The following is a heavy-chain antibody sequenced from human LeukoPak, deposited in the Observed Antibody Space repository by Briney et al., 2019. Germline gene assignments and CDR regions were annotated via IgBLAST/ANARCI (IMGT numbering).Heavy chain of an antibody. CDR3: AREVIAVAGTDYYYYMDV. CDR1: GGSISSYY. J-gene: IGHJ6*03. D-gene: IGHD6-19*01. V-gene: IGHV4-4*07. Sequence: PSETLSLTCTVSGGSISSYYWSWIRQPAGKGLEWIGRIYTSGSTNYNPSLKSRVTMSVDTSKNQFSLKLSSVTAADTAVYYCAREVIAVAGTDYYYYMDVWGKGTTVTISS. CDR2: IYTSGST.